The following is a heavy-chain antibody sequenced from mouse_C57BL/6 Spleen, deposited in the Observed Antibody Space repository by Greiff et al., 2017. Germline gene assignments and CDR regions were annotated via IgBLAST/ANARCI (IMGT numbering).Heavy chain of an antibody. CDR1: GFTFSSYA. J-gene: IGHJ3*01. V-gene: IGHV5-4*01. D-gene: IGHD2-2*01. CDR3: AREGGYDFAWFAY. CDR2: ISDGGSYT. Sequence: EVKLMESGGGLVKPGGSLKLSCAASGFTFSSYAMSWVRQTPEKRLEWVATISDGGSYTYYPDNVKGRFTISRDNAKNNLYLQMSHLKSEDTAMYYCAREGGYDFAWFAYWGQGTLVTVSA.